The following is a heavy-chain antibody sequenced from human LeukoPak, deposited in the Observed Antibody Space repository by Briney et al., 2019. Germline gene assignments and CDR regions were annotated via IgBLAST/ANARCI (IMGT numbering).Heavy chain of an antibody. CDR3: VRGGIRRSGLDAFDI. CDR1: EFTFSKYD. J-gene: IGHJ3*02. Sequence: PGGSLRLSCAASEFTFSKYDMYWVRQGTGRGLEWVSAIGTAGDTHYPDSVKGRFTISRENAKNSLYLQMNSLRVGDTAVYYCVRGGIRRSGLDAFDIWGQGTRVTVSS. CDR2: IGTAGDT. V-gene: IGHV3-13*04. D-gene: IGHD6-25*01.